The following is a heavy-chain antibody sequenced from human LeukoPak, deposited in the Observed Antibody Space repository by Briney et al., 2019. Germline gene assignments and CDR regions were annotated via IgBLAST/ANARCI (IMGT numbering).Heavy chain of an antibody. V-gene: IGHV3-53*01. CDR3: AKDGTLVATGLDY. CDR1: GFTVSSNY. J-gene: IGHJ4*02. D-gene: IGHD5-12*01. Sequence: PGGSLRLSCAASGFTVSSNYMNWVRQTPGKGLEWVSVIYSGGTTYYADSVKGRFTISRDNSKNTLDLQMNSLRAEDTAVYYCAKDGTLVATGLDYWGQGTLVTVSS. CDR2: IYSGGTT.